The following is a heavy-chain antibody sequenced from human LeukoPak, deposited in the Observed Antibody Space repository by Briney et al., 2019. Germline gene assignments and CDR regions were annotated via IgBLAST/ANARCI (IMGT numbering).Heavy chain of an antibody. J-gene: IGHJ6*03. CDR2: IYHSGST. CDR1: GVSISSSNW. V-gene: IGHV4-4*02. CDR3: ARDSYYYDSSGYHHYYYYMDV. D-gene: IGHD3-22*01. Sequence: SETLSLTCAVSGVSISSSNWWSWVRQPPGKGLEWIGEIYHSGSTNYNPSLKSRVTISVDKSKNQFYLKLSSVTAADTAVYYCARDSYYYDSSGYHHYYYYMDVWGKGTTVTVSS.